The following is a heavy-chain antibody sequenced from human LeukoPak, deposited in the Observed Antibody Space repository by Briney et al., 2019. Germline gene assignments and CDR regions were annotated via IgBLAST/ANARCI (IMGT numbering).Heavy chain of an antibody. CDR1: GGTFSSYA. J-gene: IGHJ6*03. CDR2: IIPIFGTA. CDR3: ARGGYSGQDYYYYYMDV. V-gene: IGHV1-69*05. D-gene: IGHD5-12*01. Sequence: SVKVSCKASGGTFSSYAISWVRQAPGQGLEWMGGIIPIFGTANCAQKFQGRVTITTDESTSTAYMELSSLRSEDTAVYYCARGGYSGQDYYYYYMDVWGKGTTVTVSS.